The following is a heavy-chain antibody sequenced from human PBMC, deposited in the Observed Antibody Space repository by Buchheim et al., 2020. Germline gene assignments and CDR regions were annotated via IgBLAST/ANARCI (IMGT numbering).Heavy chain of an antibody. Sequence: EVQLVESGGGLVQPGGSLRLSCAASGFTFSSYSMNWVRQAPGKGLEWVSYISSSSSTIYYADSVKGRFTISRDNAKNSLYLQMNSLRAEDPPVYYCARDGPQIDYGDGHYYGMEVWGPGTT. D-gene: IGHD4-17*01. V-gene: IGHV3-48*01. J-gene: IGHJ6*02. CDR3: ARDGPQIDYGDGHYYGMEV. CDR1: GFTFSSYS. CDR2: ISSSSSTI.